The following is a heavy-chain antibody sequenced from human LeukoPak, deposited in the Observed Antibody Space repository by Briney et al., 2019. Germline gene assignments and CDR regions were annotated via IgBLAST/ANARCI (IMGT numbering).Heavy chain of an antibody. CDR1: GLSFSSYC. J-gene: IGHJ5*02. CDR2: INSNGGST. CDR3: ARGTSSSCYVNWFDP. Sequence: GGSLRLSCAASGLSFSSYCMFWVRQAPGKGLEYVSGINSNGGSTFYANSVKGRFTISRDNSKNTLYLQMGSLRAEDMAVYYCARGTSSSCYVNWFDPWGQGTLVTVSS. D-gene: IGHD2-2*01. V-gene: IGHV3-64*01.